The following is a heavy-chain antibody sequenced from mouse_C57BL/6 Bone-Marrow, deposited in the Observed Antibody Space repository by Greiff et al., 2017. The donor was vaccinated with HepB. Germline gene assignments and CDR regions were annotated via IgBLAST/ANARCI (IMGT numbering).Heavy chain of an antibody. D-gene: IGHD4-1*01. V-gene: IGHV1-59*01. CDR2: IDPSDSYT. J-gene: IGHJ2*01. CDR1: GYTFTSYW. Sequence: QAQLQQPGAELVRPGTSVKLSCKASGYTFTSYWMHWVKQRPGQGLEWIGVIDPSDSYTNYNQKFKGKATLTVDTSSSTAYMQLSSLTSEDSAVYYCARWDLWGQGTTLTVSS. CDR3: ARWDL.